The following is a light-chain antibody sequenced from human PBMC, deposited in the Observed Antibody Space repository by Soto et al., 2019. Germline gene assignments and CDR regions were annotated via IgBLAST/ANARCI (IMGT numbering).Light chain of an antibody. CDR3: SSYTTRSTPLYV. J-gene: IGLJ1*01. CDR1: SSDVGAYNF. Sequence: QSVLTQPASVSGSPGQSITISCTGTSSDVGAYNFVSWYQQHPGKAPKLMIYEVSNRPSGVSNRFSGSKSGNTASLTISGLQAEDEADYYCSSYTTRSTPLYVFGTGTNVTVL. V-gene: IGLV2-14*01. CDR2: EVS.